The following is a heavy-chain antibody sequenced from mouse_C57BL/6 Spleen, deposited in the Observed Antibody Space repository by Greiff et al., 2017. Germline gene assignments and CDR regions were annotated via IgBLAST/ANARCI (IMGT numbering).Heavy chain of an antibody. D-gene: IGHD2-4*01. CDR1: GFTFSNYW. CDR2: IRLKSDNYAT. V-gene: IGHV6-3*01. J-gene: IGHJ2*01. CDR3: TRDYDY. Sequence: VKVEESGGGLVQPGGSMKLSCVASGFTFSNYWMNWVRQSPEQGLEWVAQIRLKSDNYATHYAESVKGRFTISRDDSKSSVYMQMNNLRAEDTGIYYCTRDYDYWGQGTTLTVSS.